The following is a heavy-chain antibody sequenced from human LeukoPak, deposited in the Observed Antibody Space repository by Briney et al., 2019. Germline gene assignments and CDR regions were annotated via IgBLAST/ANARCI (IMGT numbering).Heavy chain of an antibody. CDR3: ARMGGYSSSWTDY. V-gene: IGHV3-74*01. CDR2: INSDGSST. Sequence: GGPLRLSCAASGSTFSSYWMHWVRQAPGKGLVWVSRINSDGSSTSYADSVKGRFTISRDNAKNTLYLQMNSLRAEDTAVYYCARMGGYSSSWTDYWGQGTLVTVSS. J-gene: IGHJ4*02. CDR1: GSTFSSYW. D-gene: IGHD6-13*01.